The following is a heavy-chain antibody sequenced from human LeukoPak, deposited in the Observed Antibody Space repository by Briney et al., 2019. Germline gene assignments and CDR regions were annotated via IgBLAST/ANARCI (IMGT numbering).Heavy chain of an antibody. Sequence: GESLKISCKGSGYSFTSYWIGWVRQMPGKGLEWMGIIYPGDSDTRYSPSFQGEVTTSADKSISTAYLQWSSLKASDTAMYYCARPGYSGYDGFDYWGQGTLVTVSS. CDR2: IYPGDSDT. D-gene: IGHD5-12*01. V-gene: IGHV5-51*01. CDR3: ARPGYSGYDGFDY. J-gene: IGHJ4*02. CDR1: GYSFTSYW.